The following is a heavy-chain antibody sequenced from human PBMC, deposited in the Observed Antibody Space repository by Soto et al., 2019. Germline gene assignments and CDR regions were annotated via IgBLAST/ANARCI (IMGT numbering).Heavy chain of an antibody. D-gene: IGHD3-22*01. CDR2: IFSNDEK. V-gene: IGHV2-26*01. Sequence: SGPTLVNPTETLTLTCTVSGFSLSNARMGVSWIRQPPGKALECLAHIFSNDEKSYSTSLKSRLTISKDTSKSQVVLTMTNMDPVDTATYYCARIQGHYYDSSGYYYVGPFDYWGQGTLVTVSS. CDR3: ARIQGHYYDSSGYYYVGPFDY. CDR1: GFSLSNARMG. J-gene: IGHJ4*02.